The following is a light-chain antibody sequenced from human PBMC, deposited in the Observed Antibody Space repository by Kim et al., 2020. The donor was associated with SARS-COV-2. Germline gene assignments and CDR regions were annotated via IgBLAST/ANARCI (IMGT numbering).Light chain of an antibody. CDR2: DAF. J-gene: IGKJ1*01. CDR3: QQRGNWPLT. Sequence: PGERATLSCRASQSVGNSFAWYQQKPGQAPRLLNYDAFSRASGVPARFSGSGSGTDFSLTISSLEPEDFAFYYCQQRGNWPLTFGQGTKVDIK. V-gene: IGKV3-11*01. CDR1: QSVGNS.